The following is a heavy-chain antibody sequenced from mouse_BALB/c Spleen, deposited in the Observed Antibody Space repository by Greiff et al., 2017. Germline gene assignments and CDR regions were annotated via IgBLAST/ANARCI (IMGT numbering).Heavy chain of an antibody. Sequence: QVQLQQSGAELAKPGASVKMSCKASGYTFTSYWMHWVKQRPGQGLEWIGYINPSTGYTEYNQKFKDKATLTADKSSSTAYMQLSSLTSEDSAVYYCARENYGSTDYWGQGTTLTVSS. CDR2: INPSTGYT. J-gene: IGHJ2*01. D-gene: IGHD1-1*01. V-gene: IGHV1-7*01. CDR1: GYTFTSYW. CDR3: ARENYGSTDY.